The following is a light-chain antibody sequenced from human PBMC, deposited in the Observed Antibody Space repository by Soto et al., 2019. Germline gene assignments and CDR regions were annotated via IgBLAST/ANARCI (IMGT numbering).Light chain of an antibody. V-gene: IGKV3-20*01. Sequence: EIVLTQSPGTLSLSPGERATLSCRASQSISTSYLAWYQQKPGQAPRLLIYGSSSRATGIPDRFSGSGSVTDFTLTISSLEPEDFAVYYCQQYGSSPQDTFGQGTKVDIK. CDR3: QQYGSSPQDT. CDR1: QSISTSY. CDR2: GSS. J-gene: IGKJ1*01.